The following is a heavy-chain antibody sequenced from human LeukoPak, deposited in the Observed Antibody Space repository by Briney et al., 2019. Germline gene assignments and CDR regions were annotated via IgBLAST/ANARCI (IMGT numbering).Heavy chain of an antibody. CDR3: ATSLGYCSGGSCYWAFDI. V-gene: IGHV1-24*01. Sequence: WASLKVSCKVSGYTLTQLSMHWVRQAPGKGLEWMGGFDPEDGETIYAQKFQGRVTMTEDTSTDTAYMELSSLRSEDTAVYYCATSLGYCSGGSCYWAFDIWGQGTRVTVSS. CDR1: GYTLTQLS. D-gene: IGHD2-15*01. CDR2: FDPEDGET. J-gene: IGHJ3*02.